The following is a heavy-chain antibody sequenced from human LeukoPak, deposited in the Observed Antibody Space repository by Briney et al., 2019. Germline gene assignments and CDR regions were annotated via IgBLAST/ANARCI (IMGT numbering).Heavy chain of an antibody. J-gene: IGHJ4*02. CDR1: GGSISGYH. V-gene: IGHV4-59*08. Sequence: SETLSLTCNVSGGSISGYHWSWIRQPPGKGLEWLGYIYYSGSSNYNPSLKSRVTISADTSKNQFSLKLSSVTAADTAVYYCAPPPSRGLDWGQGTLVTVSS. CDR3: APPPSRGLD. CDR2: IYYSGSS.